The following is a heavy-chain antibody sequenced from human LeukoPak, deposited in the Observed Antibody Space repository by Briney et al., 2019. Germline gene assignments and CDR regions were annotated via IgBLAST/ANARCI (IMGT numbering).Heavy chain of an antibody. V-gene: IGHV3-23*01. Sequence: GGTLRLSCGASGFNFSKYGLSWVRQAPRKGLEWVSAITGSGGSTSYADSVKGRFTISRDNAKNSLYLQMNSLRAEDTAVYYCAKVNSGSYLDWGQGTMVTVSS. CDR1: GFNFSKYG. D-gene: IGHD1-26*01. J-gene: IGHJ3*01. CDR3: AKVNSGSYLD. CDR2: ITGSGGST.